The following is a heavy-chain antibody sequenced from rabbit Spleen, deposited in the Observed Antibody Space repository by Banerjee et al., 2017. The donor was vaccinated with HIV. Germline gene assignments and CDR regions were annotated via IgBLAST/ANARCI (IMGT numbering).Heavy chain of an antibody. Sequence: QEQLVESGGGLVQPEGSLTLTCTASGFSFSSSYYMCWVRQAPGKGLEWIGCIYTGVAITYYASWARGRFTISKTSSATVTLHMTSLTAADTAFYFCARSGGVAGYFHLWGPGTLVTVS. CDR2: IYTGVAIT. D-gene: IGHD1-1*01. J-gene: IGHJ4*01. V-gene: IGHV1S45*01. CDR1: GFSFSSSYY. CDR3: ARSGGVAGYFHL.